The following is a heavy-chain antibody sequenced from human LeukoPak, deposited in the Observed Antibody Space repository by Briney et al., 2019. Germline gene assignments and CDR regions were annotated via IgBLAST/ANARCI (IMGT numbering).Heavy chain of an antibody. D-gene: IGHD2-15*01. Sequence: SETLSLTCTVSGGSISSYYWSWIRQPPGKGLEWIGYIYYSGSTNYNPSLKSRVTISVDTSKNQFSLKLSSVTAADTAVYYCARGYCSGGSCYLPSAFDIWGQGTMVTVSS. V-gene: IGHV4-59*01. CDR2: IYYSGST. CDR1: GGSISSYY. CDR3: ARGYCSGGSCYLPSAFDI. J-gene: IGHJ3*02.